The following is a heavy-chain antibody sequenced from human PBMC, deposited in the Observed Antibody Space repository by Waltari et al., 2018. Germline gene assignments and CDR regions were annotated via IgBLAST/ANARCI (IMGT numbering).Heavy chain of an antibody. D-gene: IGHD2-2*01. Sequence: QVQLQESGPGLVKPSQTLSLTCTVTGGSISSGSYYWSWTRQPAGKGLEWIGRIYTSGSTNYNPSLKSRVTISVDTSKNQFSLKLSSVTAADTAVYYCARATAYCSSTSCYDGTMDVWGKGTTVTVSS. CDR1: GGSISSGSYY. CDR2: IYTSGST. J-gene: IGHJ6*03. CDR3: ARATAYCSSTSCYDGTMDV. V-gene: IGHV4-61*02.